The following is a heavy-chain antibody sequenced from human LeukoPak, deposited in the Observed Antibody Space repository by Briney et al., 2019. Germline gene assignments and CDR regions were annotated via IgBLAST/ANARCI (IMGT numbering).Heavy chain of an antibody. CDR3: ARERVTYDAFDI. Sequence: GASVKVSCKASGGTFSSYAISWVRQAPGQGLEWMGGIIPIFGTANYAQKFQGRVTITADESTSTAYMELSSLRSEDTAVYYCARERVTYDAFDIWGQGTMVTVSS. D-gene: IGHD4-11*01. CDR1: GGTFSSYA. CDR2: IIPIFGTA. J-gene: IGHJ3*02. V-gene: IGHV1-69*13.